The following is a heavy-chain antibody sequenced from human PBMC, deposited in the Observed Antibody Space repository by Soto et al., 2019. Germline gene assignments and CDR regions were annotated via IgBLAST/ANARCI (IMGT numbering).Heavy chain of an antibody. CDR1: GGSITSGDYY. CDR2: IYYSGST. V-gene: IGHV4-30-4*01. CDR3: AIVIPPTADYDFWHGYYTHDY. J-gene: IGHJ4*02. Sequence: QVQFQESGPGLVKPSQTLSLTCTVSGGSITSGDYYWSWIRQPPGKGLEWIGYIYYSGSTYYSPSLRGRVTISVDTSKNQFALKLYSVTAADTAVYYCAIVIPPTADYDFWHGYYTHDYWGQGTLVTVSS. D-gene: IGHD3-3*01.